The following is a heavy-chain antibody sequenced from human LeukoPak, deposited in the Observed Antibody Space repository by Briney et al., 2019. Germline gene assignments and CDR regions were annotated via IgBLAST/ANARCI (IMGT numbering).Heavy chain of an antibody. V-gene: IGHV4-59*01. CDR2: IYYSGST. J-gene: IGHJ4*02. D-gene: IGHD3-3*01. CDR1: GGSISSYY. CDR3: ARTDFWSGPFDY. Sequence: SETLSLTCTVSGGSISSYYWSWIRQPPGKGLEWIGYIYYSGSTNYNPSLKSRVTISVDTSKNQFSLKLSSVTAADTAVYYCARTDFWSGPFDYWGQGTLVTVSS.